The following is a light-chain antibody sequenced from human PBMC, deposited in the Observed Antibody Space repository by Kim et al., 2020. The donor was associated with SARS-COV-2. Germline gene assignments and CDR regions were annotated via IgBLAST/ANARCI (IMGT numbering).Light chain of an antibody. J-gene: IGLJ3*02. CDR2: RNN. CDR1: SNIVGNQG. Sequence: QTATLTCTGNSNIVGNQGAAWLQQHQGHPPKLLSYRNNNRPSGISERFSASRSGNTASLTITGLQPEDEADYYCSALDSSLSGGVFGGGTKLTVL. CDR3: SALDSSLSGGV. V-gene: IGLV10-54*02.